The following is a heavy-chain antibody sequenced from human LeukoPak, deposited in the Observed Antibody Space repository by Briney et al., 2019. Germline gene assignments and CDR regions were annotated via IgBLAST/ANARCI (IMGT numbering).Heavy chain of an antibody. J-gene: IGHJ4*02. Sequence: SVKVSCKASGGTFSSYAISWVRQAPGQGLEWMGRIIPIFGTANYAQKFQGRVTITTDESTSTAYMELSSLRSEDTAVYYCARVDYGGNSAFDYWAREPWSPSPQ. D-gene: IGHD4-23*01. CDR3: ARVDYGGNSAFDY. CDR1: GGTFSSYA. V-gene: IGHV1-69*05. CDR2: IIPIFGTA.